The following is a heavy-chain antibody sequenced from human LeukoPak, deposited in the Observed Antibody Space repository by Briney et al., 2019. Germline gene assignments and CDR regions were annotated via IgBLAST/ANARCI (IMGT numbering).Heavy chain of an antibody. CDR2: IYSGGST. D-gene: IGHD3-16*01. CDR3: AKQYARGGTYEPVTV. Sequence: PGGSLRLSCAASGFTVSSNYMSWVRQAPGKGLEWVSVIYSGGSTYYADSVKGRFTISRDNSKNTLYLQMNSLRAEDTAVYYCAKQYARGGTYEPVTVWGQAALVTVSS. V-gene: IGHV3-66*04. J-gene: IGHJ4*02. CDR1: GFTVSSNY.